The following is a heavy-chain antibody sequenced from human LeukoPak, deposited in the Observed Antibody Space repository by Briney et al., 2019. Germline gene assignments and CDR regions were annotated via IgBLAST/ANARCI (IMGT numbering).Heavy chain of an antibody. D-gene: IGHD1-26*01. CDR1: GGSISSGDYY. V-gene: IGHV3-7*01. J-gene: IGHJ4*02. CDR2: MNIDGSEK. CDR3: ARDPVEWELLLDC. Sequence: ETLSLTCTVSGGSISSGDYYWSWIRQPPGKRPEWVANMNIDGSEKYYADSVKGRFTISRDNARNSVYLQMNSLRVEDTAVYYCARDPVEWELLLDCWGQGTLVTVSS.